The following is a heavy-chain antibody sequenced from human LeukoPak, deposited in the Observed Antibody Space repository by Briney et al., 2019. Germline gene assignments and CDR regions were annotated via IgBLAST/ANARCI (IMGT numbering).Heavy chain of an antibody. CDR1: GDTFTSYG. V-gene: IGHV1-18*04. J-gene: IGHJ4*02. CDR2: ISVYSGNT. Sequence: ASVKGSCQTSGDTFTSYGLSWVRQAPGQGLEWMGWISVYSGNTNYAQKFQGRVTMTTDTSTSTAYMDLRSLRSDDTAVYYCSRDSRYCSGGSCYFYVFDYWGQGTLVTVSS. CDR3: SRDSRYCSGGSCYFYVFDY. D-gene: IGHD2-15*01.